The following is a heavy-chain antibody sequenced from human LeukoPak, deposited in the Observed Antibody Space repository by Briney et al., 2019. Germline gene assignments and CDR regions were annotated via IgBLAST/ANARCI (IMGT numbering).Heavy chain of an antibody. CDR2: IRYDGSNK. J-gene: IGHJ4*02. D-gene: IGHD5-18*01. Sequence: PGRSLRLSCAASGFTFSSYAMHWVRQAPGKGLEWVAFIRYDGSNKYYADSVKGRFTISRDNSKNTLYLQMNSLRAEDTAVYYCAEDEDTAMGGIVDYWGQGTLVTVSS. CDR3: AEDEDTAMGGIVDY. CDR1: GFTFSSYA. V-gene: IGHV3-30*02.